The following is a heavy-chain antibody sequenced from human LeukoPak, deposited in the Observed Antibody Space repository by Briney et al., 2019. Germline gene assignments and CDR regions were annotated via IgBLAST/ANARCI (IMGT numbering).Heavy chain of an antibody. D-gene: IGHD2-2*01. J-gene: IGHJ6*02. V-gene: IGHV3-20*04. Sequence: GGSLRLSCAASGFTFGDYGMSWVRQVPGKGLEWVSGINWNGGSTGYADSVKGRFTISRDNAKNSLYLQMNSLRAEDTAFYYCAREGYCSTTSCAYAMDVWGQGTTVTVSS. CDR1: GFTFGDYG. CDR3: AREGYCSTTSCAYAMDV. CDR2: INWNGGST.